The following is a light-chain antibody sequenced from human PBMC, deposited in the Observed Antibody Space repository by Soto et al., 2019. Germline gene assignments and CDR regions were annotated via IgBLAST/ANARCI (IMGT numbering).Light chain of an antibody. Sequence: QSALTQPASVSGSPGQSITISCTGTTSDIGGYNYVSWYQQHPGKAPKLMIYDVSNRPSGVSDRFSGSKSGITASLTISGLQPEDEADYYCSSFTGTNTYVVLGGGTKLTVL. CDR2: DVS. CDR3: SSFTGTNTYVV. J-gene: IGLJ2*01. CDR1: TSDIGGYNY. V-gene: IGLV2-14*01.